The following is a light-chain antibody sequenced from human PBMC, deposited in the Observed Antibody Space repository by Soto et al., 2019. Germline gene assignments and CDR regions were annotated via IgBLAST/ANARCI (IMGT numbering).Light chain of an antibody. CDR1: QSVSSSY. CDR3: QQYDSSPPIT. V-gene: IGKV3-20*01. Sequence: EIVLTQSPGTLSLSPGERATLSCRASQSVSSSYLAWYQQKPGQAPRLLIYGASSRATGIPDRFSGSGSGTDFTLTISRLEPEGFAVYYCQQYDSSPPITFGQGTRLEIK. CDR2: GAS. J-gene: IGKJ5*01.